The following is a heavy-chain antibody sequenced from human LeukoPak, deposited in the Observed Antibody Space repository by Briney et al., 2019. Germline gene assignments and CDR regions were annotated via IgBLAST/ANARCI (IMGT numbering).Heavy chain of an antibody. CDR2: ISYDGSNK. CDR1: GFNFNDYA. Sequence: GGSLRLSCAVSGFNFNDYAMHWLRQAPGKGLEWVSIISYDGSNKYYADSVKGRFTISRDNSKSTLYLQMNSLRTEDTAIYFCATLRYGSGSYYADYWGQGAQVTVSS. J-gene: IGHJ4*02. V-gene: IGHV3-30*04. D-gene: IGHD3-10*01. CDR3: ATLRYGSGSYYADY.